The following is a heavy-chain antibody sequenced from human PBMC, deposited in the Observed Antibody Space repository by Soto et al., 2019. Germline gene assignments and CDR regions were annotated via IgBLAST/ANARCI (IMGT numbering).Heavy chain of an antibody. CDR2: IIPILGIA. CDR3: ASTEDIVATL. CDR1: GGTFSSYT. D-gene: IGHD5-12*01. J-gene: IGHJ4*02. V-gene: IGHV1-69*02. Sequence: QVQLVQSGAEVKKPGSSVKVSCKASGGTFSSYTFSWVRQAPGQGLEWMGRIIPILGIANYAQKFQGRVTITADKSTSTAYMELSSLRSEDTAVYYCASTEDIVATLWGQGTLVTVSS.